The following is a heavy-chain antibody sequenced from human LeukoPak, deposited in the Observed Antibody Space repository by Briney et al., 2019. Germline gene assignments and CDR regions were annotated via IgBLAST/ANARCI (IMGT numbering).Heavy chain of an antibody. J-gene: IGHJ4*02. CDR2: LYHSGNT. V-gene: IGHV4-38-2*02. CDR1: GYSITSGYY. D-gene: IGHD3-3*01. CDR3: ARNEYYDSWSGYLGYFDY. Sequence: SETLSLTCTVSGYSITSGYYWGWIRQPPGKGLEWIGSLYHSGNTYYNPSLKSRVTMSVDTSKNQFSLRLSSVTAADTAVYYCARNEYYDSWSGYLGYFDYWGQGTLVTVSS.